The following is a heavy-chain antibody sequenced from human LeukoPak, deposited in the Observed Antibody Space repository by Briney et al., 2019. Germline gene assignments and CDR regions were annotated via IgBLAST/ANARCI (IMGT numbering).Heavy chain of an antibody. V-gene: IGHV4-39*01. CDR2: IYYSGST. CDR1: GGSISSSRYY. J-gene: IGHJ4*02. Sequence: SETLSLTCIVSGGSISSSRYYWGWIRQPPGKGLEWIGGIYYSGSTYYNPSLKNRVTISVDTSKTQFSLKLTSVTAADTAVYYCARAGSWYYFDSWGQGTLVTVSS. D-gene: IGHD6-13*01. CDR3: ARAGSWYYFDS.